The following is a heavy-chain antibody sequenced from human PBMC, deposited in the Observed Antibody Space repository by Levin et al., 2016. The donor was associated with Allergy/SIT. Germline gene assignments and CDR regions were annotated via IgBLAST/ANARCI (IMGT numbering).Heavy chain of an antibody. CDR2: INPSGGST. CDR3: ARDHGLEPTYYFDY. D-gene: IGHD1-1*01. J-gene: IGHJ4*02. Sequence: WVRQAPGQGLEWMGIINPSGGSTSYAQKFQGRVTMTRDTSTSTVYMELSSLRSEDTAVYYCARDHGLEPTYYFDYWGQGTLVTVSS. V-gene: IGHV1-46*03.